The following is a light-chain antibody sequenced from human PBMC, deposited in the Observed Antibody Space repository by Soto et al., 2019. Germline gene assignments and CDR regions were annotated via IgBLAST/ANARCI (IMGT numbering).Light chain of an antibody. V-gene: IGKV1-5*03. CDR1: QSISNW. CDR3: QQYNSYSQT. Sequence: DIQMTQSPSTLSASVGDRVIITCRASQSISNWLAWYQQKPGKAPKLLIYKASSLESGVPSRFSGSGSGTEFTLTISSLQPDDVATYYCQQYNSYSQTFGQGTKVEIK. CDR2: KAS. J-gene: IGKJ1*01.